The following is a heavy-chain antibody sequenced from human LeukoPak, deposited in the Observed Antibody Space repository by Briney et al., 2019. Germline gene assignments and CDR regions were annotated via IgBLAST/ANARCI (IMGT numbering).Heavy chain of an antibody. CDR1: GGSFSGYY. J-gene: IGHJ4*02. Sequence: SETLSLTCAVYGGSFSGYYWSWIRQPPGKGLEWIGEINHSGSTNYNPSLKSRVTISVDTSKNQFSLKLSSVTAADTAVYYCARVVSAVWLRSPGHGGFDYWGQGTLVTVSS. V-gene: IGHV4-34*01. CDR2: INHSGST. D-gene: IGHD3-22*01. CDR3: ARVVSAVWLRSPGHGGFDY.